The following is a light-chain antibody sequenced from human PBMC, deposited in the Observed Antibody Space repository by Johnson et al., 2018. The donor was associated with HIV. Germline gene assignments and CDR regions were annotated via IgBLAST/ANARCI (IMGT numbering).Light chain of an antibody. CDR3: GTGDSSLRSGF. V-gene: IGLV1-51*01. Sequence: QSVLTQPPSVSAAPGQKVTISCSGSSSNIGNNYVSWYQQLPGTAPKLLIYDNNKRPSGIPDRFSGSKSGTSATLGITGLQTGDEADYSCGTGDSSLRSGFFGTGNKVTVL. CDR2: DNN. J-gene: IGLJ1*01. CDR1: SSNIGNNY.